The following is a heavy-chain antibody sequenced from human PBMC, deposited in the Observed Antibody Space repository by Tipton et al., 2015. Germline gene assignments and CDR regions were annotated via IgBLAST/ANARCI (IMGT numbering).Heavy chain of an antibody. Sequence: SLRLSCAASGFTFSSWWMHWVRQAPGKGLVWVSRIASDGSTTDYADSVKGRFTVPRDNAKNTLYLQMNSLRVDDTAVYYCARFTYFDLWGRGTLVSVSS. CDR1: GFTFSSWW. CDR2: IASDGSTT. CDR3: ARFTYFDL. V-gene: IGHV3-74*01. J-gene: IGHJ2*01.